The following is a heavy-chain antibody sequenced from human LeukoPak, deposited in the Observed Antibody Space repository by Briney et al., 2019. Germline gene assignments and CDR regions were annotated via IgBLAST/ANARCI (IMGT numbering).Heavy chain of an antibody. J-gene: IGHJ6*03. V-gene: IGHV3-7*01. CDR1: GFTFSYYW. CDR2: IKLDGSEQ. CDR3: ARDSPRGWSMDV. D-gene: IGHD3-10*01. Sequence: GGSLRLSCAASGFTFSYYWMSWVRQAPGKGPEWVASIKLDGSEQYYLGSVKGRFTISRDNARNSLYLQMNSLRAEDTAMYYCARDSPRGWSMDVWGKGTTVTVSS.